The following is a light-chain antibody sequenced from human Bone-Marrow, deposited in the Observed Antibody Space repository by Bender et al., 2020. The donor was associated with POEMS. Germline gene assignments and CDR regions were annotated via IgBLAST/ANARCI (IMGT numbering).Light chain of an antibody. CDR3: LSHTSNNKNV. CDR2: EGS. Sequence: QSALTQPASVSGSPGQSITISCTGTSSDVGSYNLVSWYQQHPGKAPKVMIYEGSKRPSGVSNRFSGSKSDNTASLTISGLQAEDEADYYCLSHTSNNKNVFGTGTTVTVL. V-gene: IGLV2-14*02. CDR1: SSDVGSYNL. J-gene: IGLJ1*01.